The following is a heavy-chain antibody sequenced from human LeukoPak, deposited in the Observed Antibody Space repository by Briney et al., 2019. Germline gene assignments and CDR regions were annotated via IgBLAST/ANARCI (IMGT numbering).Heavy chain of an antibody. J-gene: IGHJ6*03. CDR3: AKCRDYGDPWYMDV. CDR2: IKQDGSEK. V-gene: IGHV3-7*03. D-gene: IGHD4-17*01. CDR1: GFTFSSYW. Sequence: GGSLRLSCAASGFTFSSYWMSWVRQAPGKGLEWVANIKQDGSEKYYVDSVKGRFTISRDNAKNSLYLQMNSLRAEDTAVYYCAKCRDYGDPWYMDVWGKGTTVTISS.